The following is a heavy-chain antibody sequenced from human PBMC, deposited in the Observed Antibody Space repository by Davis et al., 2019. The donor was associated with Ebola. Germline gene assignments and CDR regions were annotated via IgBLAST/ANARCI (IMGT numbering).Heavy chain of an antibody. D-gene: IGHD5-24*01. CDR3: AGRQFLPFVYFDY. Sequence: GESLKISCAASGFTFSSYAMHWVRQAPGKGLEWVAVISYDGSNKYYADSVKGRFTISRDNSKNTLYLQMNSLRAEDTAVYYCAGRQFLPFVYFDYWGQGTLVTVSS. CDR1: GFTFSSYA. CDR2: ISYDGSNK. V-gene: IGHV3-30-3*01. J-gene: IGHJ4*02.